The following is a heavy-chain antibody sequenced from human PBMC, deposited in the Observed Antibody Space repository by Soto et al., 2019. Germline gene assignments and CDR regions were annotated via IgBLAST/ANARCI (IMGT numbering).Heavy chain of an antibody. Sequence: QVQLVQSGAEVKKPGASVKVSCKASGYTFTSYDINWVRQATGQGLEWMGWMNPNSGNTGNAQKFQGRVTMTRNTSRSTADMELSSLRSEDTAVYYCARLPRTGTIYFDYWGQGTLVTVSS. D-gene: IGHD1-7*01. CDR2: MNPNSGNT. J-gene: IGHJ4*02. CDR1: GYTFTSYD. V-gene: IGHV1-8*01. CDR3: ARLPRTGTIYFDY.